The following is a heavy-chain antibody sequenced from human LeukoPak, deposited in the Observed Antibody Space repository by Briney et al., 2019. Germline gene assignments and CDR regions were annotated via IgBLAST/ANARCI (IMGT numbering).Heavy chain of an antibody. CDR1: GFTFSSYW. V-gene: IGHV3-7*01. Sequence: GGSLRLSCAASGFTFSSYWMSWVRQTPGKGLEWVANIKQDGSEKYYVDSVKGRFTISRDNAKNSLYLQMNSLRAEDTAVYYCARDGIAAAGTFEDYWGQGTLVTVSS. D-gene: IGHD6-13*01. CDR3: ARDGIAAAGTFEDY. J-gene: IGHJ4*02. CDR2: IKQDGSEK.